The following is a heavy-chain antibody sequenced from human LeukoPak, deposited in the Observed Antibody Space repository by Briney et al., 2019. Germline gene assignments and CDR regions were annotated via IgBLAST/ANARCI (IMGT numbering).Heavy chain of an antibody. CDR3: AREVPENFNFDY. CDR2: IKPSGGST. V-gene: IGHV1-46*01. D-gene: IGHD2/OR15-2a*01. J-gene: IGHJ4*02. CDR1: GYTFTSYY. Sequence: GASVKVSCKASGYTFTSYYTHWVRQAPGQGLEWMGIIKPSGGSTLYAQQFQGRVTVTSDMSTSTVYVELSSLRSEDTAVYYCAREVPENFNFDYWGQGTLVTVSS.